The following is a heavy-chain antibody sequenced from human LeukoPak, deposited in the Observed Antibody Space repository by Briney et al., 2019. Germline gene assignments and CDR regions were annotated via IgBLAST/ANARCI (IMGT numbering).Heavy chain of an antibody. CDR3: ARYYYDSSGYYHY. V-gene: IGHV3-53*01. Sequence: GGSLGLSCAASGFTVSSNYMSWVRQAPGKGLEWVSVIYSGGSTYYADSVKGRFTISRDNSKNTLYLQMNSLRAEDTAVYYCARYYYDSSGYYHYWGQGTLVTVSS. J-gene: IGHJ4*02. CDR1: GFTVSSNY. D-gene: IGHD3-22*01. CDR2: IYSGGST.